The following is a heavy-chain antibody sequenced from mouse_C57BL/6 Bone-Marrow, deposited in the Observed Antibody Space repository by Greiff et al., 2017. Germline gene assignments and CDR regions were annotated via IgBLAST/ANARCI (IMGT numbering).Heavy chain of an antibody. CDR1: GYSITSGYY. CDR2: ISYDGSN. V-gene: IGHV3-6*01. CDR3: ARGRGLREDYFDY. Sequence: EVQLQESGPGLVKPSQSLSLTCSVTGYSITSGYYWNWIRQFPGNKLEWMGYISYDGSNNYNPSLKNRISITRDTSKHQFFLKLNSVTTEDTATYYCARGRGLREDYFDYWGQGTTLTGSS. D-gene: IGHD2-2*01. J-gene: IGHJ2*01.